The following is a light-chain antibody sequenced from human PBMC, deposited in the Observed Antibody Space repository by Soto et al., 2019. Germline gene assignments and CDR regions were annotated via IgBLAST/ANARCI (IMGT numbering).Light chain of an antibody. CDR1: QSIYTW. V-gene: IGKV1-5*03. Sequence: DIQMTQSPSTLSASVGDRVTITCRANQSIYTWLAWYQHKPGKAPKFLIYMASSLENGVPSRFSGSGSGTEFTLTISSLQPDDFATYYCQHYNSYSEAFGQGTKVDIK. CDR3: QHYNSYSEA. J-gene: IGKJ1*01. CDR2: MAS.